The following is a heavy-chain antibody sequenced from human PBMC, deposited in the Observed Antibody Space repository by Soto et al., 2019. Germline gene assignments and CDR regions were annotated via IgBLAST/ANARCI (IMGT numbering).Heavy chain of an antibody. D-gene: IGHD1-26*01. J-gene: IGHJ6*02. CDR3: ARGRGGIVGATIPNYYYYYGMDV. V-gene: IGHV4-34*01. Sequence: SETLSLTCAVYGGSFSGYYWSWIRQPPGKGLGWIGEINHSGSTNYNPSLKSRVTISVDTSKNQFSLKLSSVTAADTAVYYCARGRGGIVGATIPNYYYYYGMDVWGQGTTVTVSS. CDR1: GGSFSGYY. CDR2: INHSGST.